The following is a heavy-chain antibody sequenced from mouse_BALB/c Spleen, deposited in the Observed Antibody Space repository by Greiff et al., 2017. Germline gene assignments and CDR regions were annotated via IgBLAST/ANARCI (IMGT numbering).Heavy chain of an antibody. D-gene: IGHD2-3*01. CDR1: GYTFTSYV. V-gene: IGHV1-14*01. J-gene: IGHJ4*01. CDR3: ARVPIYDGYYDYAMDY. CDR2: INPYNDGT. Sequence: EVQLVESGPELVKPGASVKMSCKASGYTFTSYVMHWVKQKPGQGLEWIGYINPYNDGTKYNEKFKGKATLTSDKSSSTAYMELSSLTSEDSAVYYCARVPIYDGYYDYAMDYWGQGTSVTVSS.